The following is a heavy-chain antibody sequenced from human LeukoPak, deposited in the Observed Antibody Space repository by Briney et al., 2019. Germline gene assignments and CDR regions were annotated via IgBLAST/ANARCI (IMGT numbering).Heavy chain of an antibody. Sequence: SETLSLTCTVSGGSISSYYWSWIRQPPGKGLEWIGSMHYSGSTSYSPSLKSRVTLSIDTSKNQFSLRLSSVTAADTAVYYCARDPTSWQGADYWGQGTLVTVSS. CDR2: MHYSGST. D-gene: IGHD2-2*01. CDR3: ARDPTSWQGADY. V-gene: IGHV4-39*07. CDR1: GGSISSYY. J-gene: IGHJ4*02.